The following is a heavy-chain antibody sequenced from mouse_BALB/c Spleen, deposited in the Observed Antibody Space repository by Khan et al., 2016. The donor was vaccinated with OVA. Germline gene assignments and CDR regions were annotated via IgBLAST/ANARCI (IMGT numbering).Heavy chain of an antibody. CDR2: INTYTEEP. J-gene: IGHJ1*01. D-gene: IGHD6-1*01. CDR3: ASSDYWYFDV. CDR1: GYSFTNYG. Sequence: QIQLVQSGPEVKKPGETVKISCKASGYSFTNYGMNWVRQAPGKGLKWMGWINTYTEEPTYADDFKGRFAFSLETSASTAYLQINNLKYEDTARYCCASSDYWYFDVWGAGTTVTVSS. V-gene: IGHV9-3-1*01.